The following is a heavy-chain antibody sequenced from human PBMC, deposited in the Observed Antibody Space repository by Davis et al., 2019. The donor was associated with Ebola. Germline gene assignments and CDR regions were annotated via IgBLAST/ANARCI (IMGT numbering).Heavy chain of an antibody. Sequence: MPSETLSLTCPVYGGSFSGYYWSWIRQPPGKGLEWIGYIYYSGSTYYNPSLKTRATISVDTSKNQFSLKLSSVTAADTAVYYCTSRLLDWFDPWGQGTLVTVSS. J-gene: IGHJ5*02. CDR1: GGSFSGYY. CDR3: TSRLLDWFDP. CDR2: IYYSGST. D-gene: IGHD2/OR15-2a*01. V-gene: IGHV4-34*01.